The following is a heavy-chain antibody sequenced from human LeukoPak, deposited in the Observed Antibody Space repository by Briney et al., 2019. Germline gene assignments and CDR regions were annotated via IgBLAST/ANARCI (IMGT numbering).Heavy chain of an antibody. CDR1: GGSINSGAYY. J-gene: IGHJ4*02. Sequence: SQTLSLTCTVSGGSINSGAYYWSWLRPPAGKGLEWIGRMYTSGSTNYNPSLKSRVTISRDTSKNQFSLKLSSVTAADTAVYYCARQGYCSGGSCRQDDWGQGTLVTVSS. CDR2: MYTSGST. CDR3: ARQGYCSGGSCRQDD. D-gene: IGHD2-15*01. V-gene: IGHV4-61*02.